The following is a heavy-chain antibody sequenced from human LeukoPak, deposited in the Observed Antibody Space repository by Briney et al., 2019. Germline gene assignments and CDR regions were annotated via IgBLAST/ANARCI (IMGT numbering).Heavy chain of an antibody. Sequence: ASVKVSCKAFGYTFTSNYMHWVRQAPGQGPEWMGVISPSGGSTTYAQKFQGRVTITADKSTSTAYMELSSLRSEDTAVYYCASPNPILYSSGWDYWGQGTLVTVSS. CDR2: ISPSGGST. CDR1: GYTFTSNY. J-gene: IGHJ4*02. CDR3: ASPNPILYSSGWDY. V-gene: IGHV1-46*01. D-gene: IGHD6-19*01.